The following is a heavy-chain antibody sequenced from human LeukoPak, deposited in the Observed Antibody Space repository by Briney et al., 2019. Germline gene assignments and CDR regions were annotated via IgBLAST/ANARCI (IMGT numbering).Heavy chain of an antibody. Sequence: ASVKVSFKASGYTFTSYGISWVRQAPGQGLEWMGWISAYNGNTNYAQKLQGRVTMTTDTSTSTAYMELRSLRSDDTAVYYCARDTPVNYDILTGYYSEGPNQVDPWGQGTLVTVSS. CDR1: GYTFTSYG. CDR2: ISAYNGNT. CDR3: ARDTPVNYDILTGYYSEGPNQVDP. J-gene: IGHJ5*02. V-gene: IGHV1-18*01. D-gene: IGHD3-9*01.